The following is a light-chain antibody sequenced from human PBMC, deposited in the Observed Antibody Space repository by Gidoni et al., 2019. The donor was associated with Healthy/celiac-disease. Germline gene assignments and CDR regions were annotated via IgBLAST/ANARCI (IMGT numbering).Light chain of an antibody. CDR2: GNN. CDR3: QSYDSSLSVWV. CDR1: SSNIGAGYD. J-gene: IGLJ3*02. Sequence: QSVLTPPPSVSGAPGQRVTISCTGSSSNIGAGYDVHWYQQLPGTAPKLLIYGNNNRPSGVPDRFSGSTSGTSASLAITGLQAEDEADYYCQSYDSSLSVWVFGGGTKVTVL. V-gene: IGLV1-40*01.